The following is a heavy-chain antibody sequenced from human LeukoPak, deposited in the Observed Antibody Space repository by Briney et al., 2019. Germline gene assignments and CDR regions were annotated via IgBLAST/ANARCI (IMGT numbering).Heavy chain of an antibody. CDR2: ISGRGDYT. CDR3: AKTYGSGSYFAFDY. D-gene: IGHD3-10*01. CDR1: GFTFISYA. J-gene: IGHJ4*02. Sequence: PGGSLRLSCAASGFTFISYAMNWVRQAPGKGLEWVSTISGRGDYTYYADSVRGRFTISRDNSKNTLYLQMNSLRAEDTAVYYCAKTYGSGSYFAFDYWGQGTLVTVSS. V-gene: IGHV3-23*01.